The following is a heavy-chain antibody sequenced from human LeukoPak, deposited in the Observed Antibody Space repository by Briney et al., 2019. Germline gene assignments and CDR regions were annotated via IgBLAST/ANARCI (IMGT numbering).Heavy chain of an antibody. CDR1: GFTFSSYA. V-gene: IGHV3-64*01. CDR2: ISSNGGST. D-gene: IGHD6-19*01. CDR3: ASGTASSGWYDFDY. J-gene: IGHJ4*02. Sequence: SGGSLRLSCAASGFTFSSYAMHWVRQAPGKGLEYVSAISSNGGSTYYANSVKGRFTISRDNSKNTLYLQMGSLRPEDMAVYYCASGTASSGWYDFDYWGQGTLVTVSS.